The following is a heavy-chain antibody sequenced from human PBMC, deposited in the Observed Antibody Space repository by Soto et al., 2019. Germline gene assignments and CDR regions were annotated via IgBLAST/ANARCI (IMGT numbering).Heavy chain of an antibody. CDR2: IYPGDSDT. Sequence: GESLKISCXGSGYSFTSYWINWVRQMPGKGLEWMGIIYPGDSDTRYSPSFQGQATISADKSIDTAYLQWRSLKASDTAVYYCARHHGSPGSYFGLDVWGQGTTVTVSS. D-gene: IGHD6-13*01. CDR1: GYSFTSYW. V-gene: IGHV5-51*01. J-gene: IGHJ6*02. CDR3: ARHHGSPGSYFGLDV.